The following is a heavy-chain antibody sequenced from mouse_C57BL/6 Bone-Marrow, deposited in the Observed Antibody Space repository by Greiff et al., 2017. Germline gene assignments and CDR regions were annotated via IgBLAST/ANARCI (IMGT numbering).Heavy chain of an antibody. CDR1: GFNIKDDY. D-gene: IGHD2-3*01. Sequence: VQLQQSGAELVRPGASVKLSCTASGFNIKDDYMHWVKQRPEQGLEWIGWIDPENGDTEYASKFQGKATITADTSSNTAYLQLSSLTSEDTAVYYCTSWLLLDYWGQGTTLTVSS. CDR2: IDPENGDT. CDR3: TSWLLLDY. J-gene: IGHJ2*01. V-gene: IGHV14-4*01.